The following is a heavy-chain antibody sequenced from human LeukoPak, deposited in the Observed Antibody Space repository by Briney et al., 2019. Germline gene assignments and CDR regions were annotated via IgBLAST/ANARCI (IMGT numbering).Heavy chain of an antibody. D-gene: IGHD4-17*01. J-gene: IGHJ3*02. CDR3: AVGDQPNDAFDI. CDR2: IIPILGIA. V-gene: IGHV1-69*04. Sequence: SVKVSCKASGGTFSSYAISWVRQAPGQGLEWMGRIIPILGIANYAQKFQGRVTITADKSTSTAYMELSSLRSEDTAVYYCAVGDQPNDAFDIWGQGTMVTVSS. CDR1: GGTFSSYA.